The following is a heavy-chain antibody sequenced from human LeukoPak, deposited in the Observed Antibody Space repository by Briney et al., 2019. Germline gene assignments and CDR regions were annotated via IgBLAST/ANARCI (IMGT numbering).Heavy chain of an antibody. CDR1: GYTFTSYD. D-gene: IGHD3-10*01. V-gene: IGHV1-8*01. Sequence: ASVKVSCKASGYTFTSYDIHWVRQAPGQGLEWMGWMNPNSGNTGYAQKFQGRVTMTRNTSISTAYMELSSLRSEDTAVYYCARDPYYYGSGSYGIWGQGTMVTVSS. CDR3: ARDPYYYGSGSYGI. J-gene: IGHJ3*02. CDR2: MNPNSGNT.